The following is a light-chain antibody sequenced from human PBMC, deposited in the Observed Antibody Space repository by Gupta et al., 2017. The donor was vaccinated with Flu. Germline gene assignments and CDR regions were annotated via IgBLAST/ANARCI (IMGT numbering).Light chain of an antibody. CDR3: HQDLNSPV. CDR2: GAS. J-gene: IGKJ1*01. V-gene: IGKV3-20*01. CDR1: QTVSSTY. Sequence: EIVLTQSPGTLSLSPGERATLSCRASQTVSSTYLAWYQQKPGQAPRLLIYGASNRATDIPDRFAGSGSGTDFTLTISRLEPEDFAIYYWHQDLNSPVFGQGTKVEIK.